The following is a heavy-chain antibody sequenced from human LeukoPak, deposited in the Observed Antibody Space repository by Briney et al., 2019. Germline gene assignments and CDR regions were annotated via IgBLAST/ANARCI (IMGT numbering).Heavy chain of an antibody. Sequence: SETLSLTCAVYGGSFSGYYWSWIRQPPGKGLEWIGEINHSGSTNYNPSLKSRVTISVDTSKNQFSLKLGSVTAADTAVYYCARYKWRRGMDVWGQGTTVTVSS. V-gene: IGHV4-34*01. CDR3: ARYKWRRGMDV. D-gene: IGHD1-20*01. CDR2: INHSGST. CDR1: GGSFSGYY. J-gene: IGHJ6*02.